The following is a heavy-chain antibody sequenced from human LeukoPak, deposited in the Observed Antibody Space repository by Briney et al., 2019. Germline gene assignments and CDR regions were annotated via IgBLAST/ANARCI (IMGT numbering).Heavy chain of an antibody. CDR3: ARMGLWFGELLGRRDY. CDR1: GFTVSGDY. V-gene: IGHV3-66*01. Sequence: GGSLRLSCAASGFTVSGDYMSWVRQAPGKGLEWVSIIYRAGSTHYADSVKGRFIISRDNSKNTLELQMNSLRADDTAVYYCARMGLWFGELLGRRDYWGQGTQVTVSS. D-gene: IGHD3-10*01. CDR2: IYRAGST. J-gene: IGHJ4*02.